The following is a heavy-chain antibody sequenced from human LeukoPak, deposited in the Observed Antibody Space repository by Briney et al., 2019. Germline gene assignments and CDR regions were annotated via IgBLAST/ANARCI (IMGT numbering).Heavy chain of an antibody. V-gene: IGHV1-69*05. D-gene: IGHD3-22*01. CDR1: GGTFSSYA. CDR3: ARGAGGDGGYYGS. Sequence: SVKVSCKASGGTFSSYAISWVRQAPGQGLEWMGGVIPIFGTANYAQKFQGRVTITTDESTSTAYMELSSLRSEDTAVYYCARGAGGDGGYYGSWGQGTLVTVSS. J-gene: IGHJ5*02. CDR2: VIPIFGTA.